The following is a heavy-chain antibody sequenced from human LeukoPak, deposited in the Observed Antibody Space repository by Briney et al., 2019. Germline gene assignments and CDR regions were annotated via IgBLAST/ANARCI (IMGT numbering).Heavy chain of an antibody. Sequence: SETLSLTCTVSGGSISSYYWSWIRQPPGKGLEGIGYIYYSGSPNYNPSLKSRVTISVDTSKNQFSLKLSSVTAADTTVYYCARDRTIFGVVDAFDIWGQGTMVTVSS. CDR1: GGSISSYY. D-gene: IGHD3-3*01. CDR3: ARDRTIFGVVDAFDI. J-gene: IGHJ3*02. CDR2: IYYSGSP. V-gene: IGHV4-59*01.